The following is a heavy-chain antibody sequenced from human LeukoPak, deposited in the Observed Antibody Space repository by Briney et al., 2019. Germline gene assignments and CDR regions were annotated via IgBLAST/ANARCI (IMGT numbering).Heavy chain of an antibody. Sequence: PSETLSLTCAVYGGSFSGYYWSWIRQPPGKGLEWIGEINHSGSTNYNPSLKSRVTISVDTSKNQFSLKLSSVTAADTAVYYCARGLLPPFYYYYGMDVWGQGTTVTVSS. CDR3: ARGLLPPFYYYYGMDV. CDR2: INHSGST. V-gene: IGHV4-34*01. J-gene: IGHJ6*02. D-gene: IGHD2-15*01. CDR1: GGSFSGYY.